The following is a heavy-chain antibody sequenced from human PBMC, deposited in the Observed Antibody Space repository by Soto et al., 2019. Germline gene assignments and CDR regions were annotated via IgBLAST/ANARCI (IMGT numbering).Heavy chain of an antibody. CDR3: ARAYYYDISGNPKAFDM. Sequence: GGSLRLSCVASGFTVSTNYMGWVRQAPGKGLEWVSVIYSGGSTYYADSVKGRFTISRDSSKRTVYVQMNSLRAEDTAVYYCARAYYYDISGNPKAFDMWGQGTMVPVS. CDR2: IYSGGST. D-gene: IGHD3-22*01. CDR1: GFTVSTNY. J-gene: IGHJ3*02. V-gene: IGHV3-53*01.